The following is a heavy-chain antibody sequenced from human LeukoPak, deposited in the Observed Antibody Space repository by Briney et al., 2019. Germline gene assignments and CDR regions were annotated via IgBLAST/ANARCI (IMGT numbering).Heavy chain of an antibody. D-gene: IGHD2-15*01. J-gene: IGHJ6*02. CDR2: IWYDGSNK. CDR3: ARDDCSGGSCWYGMDV. CDR1: GFTFSSYG. Sequence: GSLRLSCAASGFTFSSYGMHWVRQAPGKGLEWVAVIWYDGSNKYYADSVKGRFTISRDNSKNTLYLQMNSLRAEDTAVYYCARDDCSGGSCWYGMDVWGQGTTVAVSS. V-gene: IGHV3-33*01.